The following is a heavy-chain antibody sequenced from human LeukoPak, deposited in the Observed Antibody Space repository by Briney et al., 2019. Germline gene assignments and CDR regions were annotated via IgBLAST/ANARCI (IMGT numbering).Heavy chain of an antibody. V-gene: IGHV1-69*05. J-gene: IGHJ3*02. D-gene: IGHD3-22*01. CDR2: IIPIFGTA. CDR3: ARLGTVAMIKDAFDI. Sequence: SVKVSCKVSGYTLNELSMHWVRQAPGQGLEWMGRIIPIFGTANYAQKFQGRVTITTDESTSTAYMELSSLRSEDTAVYYCARLGTVAMIKDAFDIWGQGTMVTVSS. CDR1: GYTLNELS.